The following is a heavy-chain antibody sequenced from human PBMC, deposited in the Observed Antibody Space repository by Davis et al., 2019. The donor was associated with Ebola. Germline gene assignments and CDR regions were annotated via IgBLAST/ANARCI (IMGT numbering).Heavy chain of an antibody. Sequence: AASVKVSCKASGYTFTSYDINWVRQATGHGFEWMGWMNPNSGNTGYAQKFQGRVTMTRDTSTSTAYMELSSLRSEDTAVYYCARANWATVGTRWFDPWGQGTLVTVSS. CDR1: GYTFTSYD. CDR2: MNPNSGNT. CDR3: ARANWATVGTRWFDP. J-gene: IGHJ5*02. D-gene: IGHD6-13*01. V-gene: IGHV1-8*01.